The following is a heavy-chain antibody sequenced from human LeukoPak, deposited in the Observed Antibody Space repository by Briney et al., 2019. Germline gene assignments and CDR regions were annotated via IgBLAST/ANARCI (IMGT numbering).Heavy chain of an antibody. Sequence: GSLRLSCAASGFTFSSYAMSWVRQAPGKGLEWVAVISYDGSNKYYADSVKGRFTISRDNSKNTLYLQMNSLRAEDTAVYYCAKDSTDYGDYSGDFDYWGQGTLVTVSS. CDR2: ISYDGSNK. CDR1: GFTFSSYA. CDR3: AKDSTDYGDYSGDFDY. D-gene: IGHD4-17*01. J-gene: IGHJ4*02. V-gene: IGHV3-30*18.